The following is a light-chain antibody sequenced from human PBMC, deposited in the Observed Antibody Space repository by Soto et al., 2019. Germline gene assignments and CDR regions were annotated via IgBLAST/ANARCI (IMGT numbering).Light chain of an antibody. CDR3: CSYAGSRPDVDVV. Sequence: QSALTQPASVSGSPGQSITISCTGTSSDFGRYNLVSWYQKYPGKAPKLIIYGVSKRPSGVSNRISGSKSGNTASLTISGLQAEDEADYYCCSYAGSRPDVDVVFGGGTKLTVL. CDR1: SSDFGRYNL. J-gene: IGLJ2*01. CDR2: GVS. V-gene: IGLV2-23*02.